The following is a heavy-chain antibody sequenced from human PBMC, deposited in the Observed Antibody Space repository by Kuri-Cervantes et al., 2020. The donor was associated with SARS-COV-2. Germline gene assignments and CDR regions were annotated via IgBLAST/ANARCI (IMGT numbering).Heavy chain of an antibody. Sequence: SETLSLTCAVSGYSISSGYYWGWIRQSPGKGLEWIGSMYHSGSTTYNPFLKSRVTTSVDTSKNQFSLMLTSVTAADTAVYYCVRIPPGHITVFGVVIPAAFDVWGQGTMVTVSS. J-gene: IGHJ3*01. D-gene: IGHD3-3*01. CDR3: VRIPPGHITVFGVVIPAAFDV. CDR1: GYSISSGYY. CDR2: MYHSGST. V-gene: IGHV4-38-2*01.